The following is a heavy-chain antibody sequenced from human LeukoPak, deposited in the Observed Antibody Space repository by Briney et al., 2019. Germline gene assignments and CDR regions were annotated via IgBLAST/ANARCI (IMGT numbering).Heavy chain of an antibody. CDR3: ARGPSYFQH. V-gene: IGHV6-1*01. CDR2: TYYRSKWYK. CDR1: GDTVSSNSAT. J-gene: IGHJ1*01. Sequence: SQALSLTCAISGDTVSSNSATWNWIRQSPSRGLEWLGRTYYRSKWYKYYAVSVKGRITINPDTSKNQFSLQLNSVTPEDTAVYYCARGPSYFQHWGQGTLVTVSS.